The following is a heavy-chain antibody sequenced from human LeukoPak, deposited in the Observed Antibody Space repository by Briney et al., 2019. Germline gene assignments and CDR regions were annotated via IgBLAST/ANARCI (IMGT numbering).Heavy chain of an antibody. V-gene: IGHV3-7*05. CDR1: GFTFSRYW. Sequence: GGSLRLSCAASGFTFSRYWMSWVRQAPGRGLEGVANIKQDGSEKHYVDSVKGGFPISRDNAKNSLYLQMNSLTAEHTAVYYCARRPTVTTPLTAWGQGTLVTVSS. J-gene: IGHJ5*02. D-gene: IGHD4-17*01. CDR3: ARRPTVTTPLTA. CDR2: IKQDGSEK.